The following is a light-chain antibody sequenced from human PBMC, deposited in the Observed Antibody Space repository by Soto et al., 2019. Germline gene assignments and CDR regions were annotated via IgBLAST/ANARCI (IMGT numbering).Light chain of an antibody. CDR1: QSVSNDF. CDR3: QQYGSSPPRT. CDR2: GAS. Sequence: EIVLTQSPVTLSLTPGEGATRACSAIQSVSNDFVAWYQQKPGQAPRLLIYGASTRATDVPDRFSGSGSGADFTLSISRLEPEDFAVYYCQQYGSSPPRTFGQGTKVDI. V-gene: IGKV3-20*01. J-gene: IGKJ1*01.